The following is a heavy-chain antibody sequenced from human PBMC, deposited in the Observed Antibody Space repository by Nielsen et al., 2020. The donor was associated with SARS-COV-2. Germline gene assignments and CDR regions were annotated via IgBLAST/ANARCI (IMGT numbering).Heavy chain of an antibody. CDR3: AKEEGGY. CDR2: ISWNSGSI. Sequence: SLKISCAASGFTFDDYAMHWVRQAPGKGLEWVSGISWNSGSIGYADSVKGRFTISRDNAKNSLYLQMNSLRAEDTALYYCAKEEGGYWGQGTLVTVSS. J-gene: IGHJ4*02. V-gene: IGHV3-9*01. CDR1: GFTFDDYA. D-gene: IGHD1-26*01.